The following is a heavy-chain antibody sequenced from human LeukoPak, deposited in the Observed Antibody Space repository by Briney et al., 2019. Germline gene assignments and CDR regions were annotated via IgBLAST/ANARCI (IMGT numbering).Heavy chain of an antibody. J-gene: IGHJ4*02. CDR1: GFTFDDYA. CDR3: AKGEGGGYYFDY. CDR2: ISWNSGSI. V-gene: IGHV3-9*01. Sequence: GGSLRLSCAASGFTFDDYAMHWVWQAPGKGLEWVSGISWNSGSIGYADSVKGRFTISRDNAKNSLYLQMNSLRAEDTALYYCAKGEGGGYYFDYWGQGTLVTVSS. D-gene: IGHD3-22*01.